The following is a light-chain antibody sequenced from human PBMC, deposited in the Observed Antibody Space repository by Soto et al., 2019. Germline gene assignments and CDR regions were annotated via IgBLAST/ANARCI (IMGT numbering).Light chain of an antibody. CDR1: SSDIGGYNS. J-gene: IGLJ1*01. CDR3: SSFTDGNNLV. CDR2: DVT. Sequence: QSALTQSPSASGSPGPSVTISCTGTSSDIGGYNSVSWYQQHPGKAPKVMIYDVTKRPSGVPDRFSGSKSGNPASLTVSARHAEEEADYYCSSFTDGNNLVLGTGTKLTVL. V-gene: IGLV2-8*01.